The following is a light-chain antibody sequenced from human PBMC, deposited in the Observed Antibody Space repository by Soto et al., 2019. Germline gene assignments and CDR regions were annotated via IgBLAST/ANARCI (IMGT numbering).Light chain of an antibody. V-gene: IGLV2-14*01. J-gene: IGLJ3*02. Sequence: QSVLTQPASVSGSAGQSITISCSGTIRDVGAYNLVSWYQQHPGTAPKLIIYEVRNRPSGISSRFSGSRSGNTASLTISGLQPEDEGDYYCSAYTVRSPLVFGGGTKLTVL. CDR1: IRDVGAYNL. CDR2: EVR. CDR3: SAYTVRSPLV.